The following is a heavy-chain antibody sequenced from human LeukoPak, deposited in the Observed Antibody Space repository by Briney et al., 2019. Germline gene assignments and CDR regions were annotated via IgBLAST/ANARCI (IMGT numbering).Heavy chain of an antibody. CDR2: IIPIFGTA. CDR3: AVRNYYGSGSYYNRLYNWFDP. J-gene: IGHJ5*02. CDR1: GGTFSSYA. Sequence: SVKVSCKASGGTFSSYAISWVRQAPGQGLELMGGIIPIFGTANYAQKFQGRVTITTDESTSTAYMELSSLRSEDTAVYYCAVRNYYGSGSYYNRLYNWFDPWGQGTLVTVSS. V-gene: IGHV1-69*05. D-gene: IGHD3-10*01.